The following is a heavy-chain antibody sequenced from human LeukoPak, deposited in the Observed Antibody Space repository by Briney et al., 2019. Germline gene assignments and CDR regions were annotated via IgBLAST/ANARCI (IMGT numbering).Heavy chain of an antibody. D-gene: IGHD3-10*01. Sequence: TSETLSLTCAVYGGSFSGYYWSWIRQPPGKGLEWIGEINHSGSTNYNPSLKSRVTISVDTSKNQFSLKLSSVTAADTAVYYCASGSSMVRGVIIGYYYGMDVWGQGTTVTVSS. CDR1: GGSFSGYY. CDR2: INHSGST. CDR3: ASGSSMVRGVIIGYYYGMDV. J-gene: IGHJ6*02. V-gene: IGHV4-34*01.